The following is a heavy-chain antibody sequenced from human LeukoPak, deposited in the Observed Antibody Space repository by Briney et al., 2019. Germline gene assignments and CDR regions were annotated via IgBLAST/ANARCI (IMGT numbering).Heavy chain of an antibody. J-gene: IGHJ4*02. CDR2: ISGSGGST. CDR1: GFTVSSNY. V-gene: IGHV3-23*01. CDR3: AKARRRGPAAIGDY. Sequence: PGGSLRLSCAASGFTVSSNYMSWVRQAPGKGLEWVSAISGSGGSTYYADSVKGRFTISRDNSKDTLYLQMNSLRAEDTAVYYCAKARRRGPAAIGDYWGQGTLVTVSS. D-gene: IGHD2-2*02.